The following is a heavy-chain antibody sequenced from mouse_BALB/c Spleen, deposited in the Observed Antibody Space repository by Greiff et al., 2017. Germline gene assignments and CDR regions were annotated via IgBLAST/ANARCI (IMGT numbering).Heavy chain of an antibody. CDR1: GYSFTSYW. D-gene: IGHD6-1*01. Sequence: QVQLQQSGPQLVRPGASVKISCKASGYSFTSYWMHWVKQRPGQGLEWIGMIDPSDSETRLNQKFKDKATLTVDKSSSTAYMQLSSPTSEDSAVYYCARGGKKLAAIFAYWGQGTLVTVSA. CDR3: ARGGKKLAAIFAY. V-gene: IGHV1S126*01. J-gene: IGHJ3*01. CDR2: IDPSDSET.